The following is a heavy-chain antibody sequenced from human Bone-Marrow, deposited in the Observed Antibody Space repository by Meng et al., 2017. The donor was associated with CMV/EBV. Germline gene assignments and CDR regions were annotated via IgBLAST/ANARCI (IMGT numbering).Heavy chain of an antibody. V-gene: IGHV1-2*02. CDR3: VRSSGWSLFDY. CDR1: GFTFSDYY. D-gene: IGHD6-19*01. J-gene: IGHJ4*02. CDR2: VNSKNEAT. Sequence: QVPLVQSGAEMKKPGASVKVSCTTSGFTFSDYYIHWVRQAPGQGLEWMGWVNSKNEATNYARKFQGRVSMTRDTSISTAHMELSRLMSDDTAVHYCVRSSGWSLFDYWGQGTLVTVSS.